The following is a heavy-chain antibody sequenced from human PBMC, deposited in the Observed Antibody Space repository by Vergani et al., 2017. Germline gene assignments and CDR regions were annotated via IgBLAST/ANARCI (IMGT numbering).Heavy chain of an antibody. J-gene: IGHJ6*03. Sequence: QVQLQESGPGLVKPSETLSLTCTVSGGSISSYYWSWIRQPPGKGLEWIGYIYYSGSTNYNPSLKCRVTISVDTSKNQFSLKLSSVTAADTAAYYCARVADCSSTSCYAYYYYYDYMDVWGKGTTVTVSS. CDR2: IYYSGST. CDR3: ARVADCSSTSCYAYYYYYDYMDV. D-gene: IGHD2-2*01. CDR1: GGSISSYY. V-gene: IGHV4-59*01.